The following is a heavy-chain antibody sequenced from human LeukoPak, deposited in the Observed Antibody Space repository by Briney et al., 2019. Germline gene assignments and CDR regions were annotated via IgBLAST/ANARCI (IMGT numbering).Heavy chain of an antibody. D-gene: IGHD6-13*01. CDR3: ARGQPGVAAAGNLDY. CDR2: IWYDGSNK. V-gene: IGHV3-33*01. CDR1: GFTFSSYG. J-gene: IGHJ4*02. Sequence: PGRSLRLSCAASGFTFSSYGMHWVRQAPGKGLEWVAVIWYDGSNKYYADSVKGRFTISRDNSKNTLYLQMNSLRAEDTAVYYCARGQPGVAAAGNLDYWGQGTLVTVSS.